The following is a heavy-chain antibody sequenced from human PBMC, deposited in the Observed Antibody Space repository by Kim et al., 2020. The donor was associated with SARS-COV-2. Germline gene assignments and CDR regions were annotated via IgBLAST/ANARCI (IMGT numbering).Heavy chain of an antibody. CDR3: ARDIVVVVAATSYRRNMDV. D-gene: IGHD2-15*01. CDR1: GFTVSSNY. Sequence: GGSLRLSCAASGFTVSSNYMSWVRQAPGKGLEWVSVIYSGGSTYYADSVKGRFTISRDNSKNTLYLQMNSLRAEDTAVYYCARDIVVVVAATSYRRNMDVWGQGTTVTVSS. V-gene: IGHV3-53*01. J-gene: IGHJ6*02. CDR2: IYSGGST.